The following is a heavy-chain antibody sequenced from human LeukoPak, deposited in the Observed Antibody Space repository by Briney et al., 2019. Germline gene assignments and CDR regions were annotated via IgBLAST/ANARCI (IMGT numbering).Heavy chain of an antibody. V-gene: IGHV1-69*06. CDR2: LNPIFGTA. CDR3: VVGYSYGPWYYGMDV. CDR1: GGTFSSYA. J-gene: IGHJ6*04. D-gene: IGHD5-18*01. Sequence: SVKVSCKASGGTFSSYAISWVRQAPGQGLEWMGGLNPIFGTANYAQKFQGRVTITADKSTSTAYMELSSLRSEDTAVYYCVVGYSYGPWYYGMDVWGKGTTVTVSS.